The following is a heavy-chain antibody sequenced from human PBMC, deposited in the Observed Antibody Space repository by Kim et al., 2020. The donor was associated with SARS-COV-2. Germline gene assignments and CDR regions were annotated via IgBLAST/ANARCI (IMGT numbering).Heavy chain of an antibody. CDR2: IYYSGST. J-gene: IGHJ5*02. D-gene: IGHD1-1*01. CDR3: AKSSTTLSNGWFDP. CDR1: GGSISSGGYY. V-gene: IGHV4-31*03. Sequence: SETLSLTCTVSGGSISSGGYYWSWIRQHPGKGLEWIGYIYYSGSTYYNPSLKSRVTISVDTSKNQFSLKLSSVTAADTAVYYCAKSSTTLSNGWFDPWGQGTLVTVSS.